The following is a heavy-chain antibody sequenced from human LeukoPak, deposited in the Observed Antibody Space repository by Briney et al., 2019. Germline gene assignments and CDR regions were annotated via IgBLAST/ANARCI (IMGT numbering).Heavy chain of an antibody. CDR1: GGTFSSYA. CDR2: IIPIFGTA. V-gene: IGHV1-69*13. D-gene: IGHD6-6*01. J-gene: IGHJ5*02. Sequence: SVKVSCKASGGTFSSYAISWVRQAPGQGLEWMGGIIPIFGTANYAQKFQGRVTITADESTSTAYMELSSLRSEDTAVYYCAVSSSSYPWFDPWGQGTLVTASS. CDR3: AVSSSSYPWFDP.